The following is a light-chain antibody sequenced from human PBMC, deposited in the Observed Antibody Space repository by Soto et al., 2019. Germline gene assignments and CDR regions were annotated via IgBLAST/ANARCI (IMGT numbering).Light chain of an antibody. CDR2: DAS. V-gene: IGKV1-5*01. CDR1: QSISGW. J-gene: IGKJ2*01. CDR3: QQYNSYPYT. Sequence: DIQMNQSPSTLSASVGDTVSITCRASQSISGWMAWYQQKPGKVPKLLIFDASSLESGVPSRFSGSGSGTIFTLTISGLQPGDFATYYCQQYNSYPYTFGQGTKVDI.